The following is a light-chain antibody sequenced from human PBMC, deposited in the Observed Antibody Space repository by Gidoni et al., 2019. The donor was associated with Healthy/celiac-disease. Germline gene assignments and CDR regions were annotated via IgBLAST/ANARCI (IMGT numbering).Light chain of an antibody. V-gene: IGKV1-33*01. CDR2: DAS. CDR1: QDISNY. CDR3: QQYDNLPGGA. J-gene: IGKJ3*01. Sequence: DIQMTQSPSSLSASVGDRVTITCQASQDISNYLNWYQQKPGKAPKLLIYDASNLETGVPSRFSGSGSGTDFTFTISSLQPEDIATYYCQQYDNLPGGAFXPXTKVDIK.